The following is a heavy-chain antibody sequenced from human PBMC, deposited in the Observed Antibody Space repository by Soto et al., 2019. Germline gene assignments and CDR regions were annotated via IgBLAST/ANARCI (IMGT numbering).Heavy chain of an antibody. V-gene: IGHV4-59*08. CDR1: GGSITNYY. CDR2: IQYNGYS. Sequence: QVQLQESGPGLVTPSETLSLTCTVSGGSITNYYCSWFRRPPGKGLEWIGYIQYNGYSAYHLSLKRLVTLSMDTSKTQSSLMLESVTATDRAVYYCARHGFGSLHGLVDVWGQGTTVIVSS. CDR3: ARHGFGSLHGLVDV. J-gene: IGHJ6*02. D-gene: IGHD3-10*01.